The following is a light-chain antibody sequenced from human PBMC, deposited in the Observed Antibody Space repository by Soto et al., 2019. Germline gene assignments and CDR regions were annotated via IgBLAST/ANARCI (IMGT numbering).Light chain of an antibody. Sequence: DIQMTQSPSTLSASVVDRVTLTCRASQNISSWLAWYQQKPGKAPNLLIYQTSNLESGVPSRFSGRGSGTEFTLTITSLQPDDFATYYCQQYKRYSKTFGQGTKVDI. J-gene: IGKJ1*01. V-gene: IGKV1-5*03. CDR2: QTS. CDR3: QQYKRYSKT. CDR1: QNISSW.